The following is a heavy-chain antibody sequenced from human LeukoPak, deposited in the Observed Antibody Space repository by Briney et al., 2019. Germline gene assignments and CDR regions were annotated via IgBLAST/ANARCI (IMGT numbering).Heavy chain of an antibody. CDR2: ISRTNEI. V-gene: IGHV3-21*05. CDR1: GFTFSRYA. J-gene: IGHJ4*02. D-gene: IGHD1-1*01. CDR3: ARDDNWAFDY. Sequence: KPGGSLRLSCTASGFTFSRYALNWVRQAPGKGLEWVSYISRTNEIHDADSVKGRFTISRDDAKNSLYLQMNSLRVDDTAVYYCARDDNWAFDYWGQGTLVTVSS.